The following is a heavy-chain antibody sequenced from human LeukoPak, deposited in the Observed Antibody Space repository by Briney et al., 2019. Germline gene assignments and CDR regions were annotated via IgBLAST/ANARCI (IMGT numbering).Heavy chain of an antibody. CDR1: GFTFSTYS. V-gene: IGHV3-7*05. Sequence: GGPLRLSCEASGFTFSTYSMSWVRQAPGKGPAWVANIKQDGSEKSYVDSVKGRFTISRDNAKNSLYLQMNSLRAEDTAMYYCARGGYLYGDWSQGTLVTVSS. CDR2: IKQDGSEK. J-gene: IGHJ4*02. CDR3: ARGGYLYGD. D-gene: IGHD5-18*01.